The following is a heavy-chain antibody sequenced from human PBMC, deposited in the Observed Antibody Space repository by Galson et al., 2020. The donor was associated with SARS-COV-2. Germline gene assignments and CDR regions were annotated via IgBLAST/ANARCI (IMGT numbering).Heavy chain of an antibody. CDR2: ISYDGSLK. Sequence: GESLKISCVVSGFNFNNYGIHWVRQAPGKGLEWVALISYDGSLKHYGGSVKDRFTIARDSSKNTLYLKMNSLRPEDTAVYYCAKEKEILQLHYYGMDVWGQGTTVTVSS. V-gene: IGHV3-30*18. J-gene: IGHJ6*02. CDR3: AKEKEILQLHYYGMDV. D-gene: IGHD1-1*01. CDR1: GFNFNNYG.